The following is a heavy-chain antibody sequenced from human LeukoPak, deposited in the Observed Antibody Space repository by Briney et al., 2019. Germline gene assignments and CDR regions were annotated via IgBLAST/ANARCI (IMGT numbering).Heavy chain of an antibody. CDR3: ASFYYDTSGYYYHDAFDI. Sequence: GRSLRLSCAASGFTFSSYWMHWVRQAPGKGLVWVSRINCDGSSTSYADSVKGRFTISRDNAKNTLYLQMNSLRAEDTAVYYCASFYYDTSGYYYHDAFDIWGQGTMVTVSS. D-gene: IGHD3-22*01. CDR2: INCDGSST. J-gene: IGHJ3*02. CDR1: GFTFSSYW. V-gene: IGHV3-74*01.